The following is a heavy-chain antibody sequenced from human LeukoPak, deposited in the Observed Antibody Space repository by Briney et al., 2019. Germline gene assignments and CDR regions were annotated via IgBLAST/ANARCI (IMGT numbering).Heavy chain of an antibody. CDR2: ISYDGSNK. V-gene: IGHV3-30*01. CDR3: ARVWDGSYYFDY. D-gene: IGHD1-26*01. J-gene: IGHJ4*02. CDR1: GFTFSCYA. Sequence: PGRSLRLSCAASGFTFSCYAMHWVRQAPGKGLEWVAVISYDGSNKYYADSVKGRFTISRDNSKNTLYLQMNSLRAEDTAVYYCARVWDGSYYFDYWGQGTLVTVSS.